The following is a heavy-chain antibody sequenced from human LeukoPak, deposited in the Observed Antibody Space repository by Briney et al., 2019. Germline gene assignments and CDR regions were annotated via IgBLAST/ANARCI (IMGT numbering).Heavy chain of an antibody. CDR2: IYPGDSDT. CDR3: ARQSKGEQQLVLSFGMDV. CDR1: GYSFTSYW. Sequence: GESLKISCKGSGYSFTSYWIGWVRQMPGKGLEWMGIIYPGDSDTRYSPSFQGQVTISADKSISAAYLQWSSLKASDTAMYYCARQSKGEQQLVLSFGMDVWGQGTTVTVSS. D-gene: IGHD6-13*01. J-gene: IGHJ6*02. V-gene: IGHV5-51*01.